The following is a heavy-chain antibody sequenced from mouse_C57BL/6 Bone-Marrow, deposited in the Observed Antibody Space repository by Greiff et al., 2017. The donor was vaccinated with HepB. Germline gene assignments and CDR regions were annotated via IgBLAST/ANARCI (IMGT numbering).Heavy chain of an antibody. D-gene: IGHD1-1*01. Sequence: QVQLQQSGAELVKPGASVKLSCKASGYTFTEYTIHWVKQRSGQGLEWIGWFYPGSGSIKYNEKFKDKATLTADKSSSTVYMDLSRLTSEDSAVYFCARHAPFTTVVARYAMDYWGQGTSVTVSS. CDR1: GYTFTEYT. V-gene: IGHV1-62-2*01. CDR3: ARHAPFTTVVARYAMDY. J-gene: IGHJ4*01. CDR2: FYPGSGSI.